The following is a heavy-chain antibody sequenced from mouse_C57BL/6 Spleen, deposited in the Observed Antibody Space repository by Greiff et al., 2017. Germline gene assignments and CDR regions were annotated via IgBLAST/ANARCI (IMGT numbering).Heavy chain of an antibody. CDR3: ARGYGSSYGWYFDV. Sequence: QVQLKESGPELVKPGASVKISCKASGYAFSSSWMNWVKQRPGKGLEWIGRIYPGDGATNYNGKFKGKATLTADQSSSTAYMQLSSLTSEDSAVXSCARGYGSSYGWYFDVWGTGTTVTVSS. J-gene: IGHJ1*03. CDR1: GYAFSSSW. CDR2: IYPGDGAT. D-gene: IGHD1-1*01. V-gene: IGHV1-82*01.